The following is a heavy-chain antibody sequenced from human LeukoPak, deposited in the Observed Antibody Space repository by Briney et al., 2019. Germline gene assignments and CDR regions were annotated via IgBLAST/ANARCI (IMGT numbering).Heavy chain of an antibody. CDR3: ARGSYYYDSSGPTRSVDY. J-gene: IGHJ4*02. V-gene: IGHV1-8*03. Sequence: ASVKVSCTASGYTFTGYYMHWVRQAPGQGLEWMGWMNPNSGNTGYAQKFQGRVTITRNTSISTAYMELSSLRSEDTAVYYCARGSYYYDSSGPTRSVDYWGQGTLVTVSS. CDR1: GYTFTGYY. CDR2: MNPNSGNT. D-gene: IGHD3-22*01.